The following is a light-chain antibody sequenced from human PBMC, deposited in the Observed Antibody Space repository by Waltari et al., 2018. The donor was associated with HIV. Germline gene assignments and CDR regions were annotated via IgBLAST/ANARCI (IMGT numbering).Light chain of an antibody. Sequence: QVVVTQEPSLSVSPGGTVTVTCASVTGSVSRNHYTPWIQLKPGQAPRTLIYDTEKGHPWTPGLFAGSLIGGRAALMLAGALPDDEADYYCLLSYSGVRVFGGGTKLTV. CDR3: LLSYSGVRV. CDR1: TGSVSRNHY. J-gene: IGLJ3*02. CDR2: DTE. V-gene: IGLV7-46*01.